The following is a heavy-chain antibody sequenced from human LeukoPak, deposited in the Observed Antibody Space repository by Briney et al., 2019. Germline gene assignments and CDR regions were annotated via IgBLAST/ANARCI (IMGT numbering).Heavy chain of an antibody. J-gene: IGHJ4*02. Sequence: SETLSLTCSVSGGSIRSNYWSWIRQPPGKGLECIGYISYSGSTNYNPSLKSRVTISVGTSKNQFSLQLSSVTAADTAVYYCARGGYSGTYPFDYWGRGTLVTVSS. CDR3: ARGGYSGTYPFDY. CDR1: GGSIRSNY. D-gene: IGHD1-26*01. CDR2: ISYSGST. V-gene: IGHV4-59*01.